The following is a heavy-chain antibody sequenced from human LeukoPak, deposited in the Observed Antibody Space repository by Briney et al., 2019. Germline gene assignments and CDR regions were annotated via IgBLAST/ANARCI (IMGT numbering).Heavy chain of an antibody. Sequence: ASVKVSCKASGYTFTGYYMHWVRRAPGQGLEWMGWINPNSGGTNYAQKFQGRVTMTRDTSISTAYMELSRLRSDDTAVYYCARAGYCSSTSCQQAAFDPWGQGTLVTVSS. CDR3: ARAGYCSSTSCQQAAFDP. CDR2: INPNSGGT. CDR1: GYTFTGYY. J-gene: IGHJ5*02. D-gene: IGHD2-2*01. V-gene: IGHV1-2*02.